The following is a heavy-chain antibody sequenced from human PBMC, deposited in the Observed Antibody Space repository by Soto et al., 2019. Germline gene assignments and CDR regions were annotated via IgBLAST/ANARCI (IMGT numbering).Heavy chain of an antibody. CDR2: INSDGSRT. D-gene: IGHD1-26*01. CDR1: GFIFSSYR. J-gene: IGHJ4*02. Sequence: EVQLVESGGGLAQPGGSLRLSCAASGFIFSSYRMHWVRQAPGKGLVWVSRINSDGSRTSYADSVKGRFTISRDNAKNTLNLQMNSLRAEDTAVYYCARVSVGAYYFDYWGQGILVTVSS. CDR3: ARVSVGAYYFDY. V-gene: IGHV3-74*01.